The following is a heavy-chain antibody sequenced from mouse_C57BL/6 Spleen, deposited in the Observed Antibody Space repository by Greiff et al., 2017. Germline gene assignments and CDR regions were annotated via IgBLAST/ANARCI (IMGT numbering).Heavy chain of an antibody. D-gene: IGHD1-1*01. CDR3: AREGGTTVVAHFDY. Sequence: QVQLQQPGAELVRPGSSVKLSCKASGYTFTSYWMHWVKQRPIQGLEWIGNIDPSDSDTHYNQKFKDKATLTVDKSSTTAYMQLSSLTSEDSAVYYCAREGGTTVVAHFDYWGQGTTLTVSS. CDR1: GYTFTSYW. J-gene: IGHJ2*01. CDR2: IDPSDSDT. V-gene: IGHV1-52*01.